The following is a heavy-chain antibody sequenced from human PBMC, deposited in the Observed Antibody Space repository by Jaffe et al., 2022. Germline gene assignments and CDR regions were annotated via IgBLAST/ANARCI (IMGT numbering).Heavy chain of an antibody. V-gene: IGHV4-61*02. CDR1: GGSISSGSYY. CDR3: ARSYGGSYYYYMDV. J-gene: IGHJ6*03. CDR2: IYTSGST. Sequence: QVQLQESGPGLVKPSQTLSLTCTVSGGSISSGSYYWSWIRQPAGKGLEWIGRIYTSGSTNYNPSLKSRVTISVDTSKNQFSLKLSSVTAADTAVYYCARSYGGSYYYYMDVWGKGTTVTVSS. D-gene: IGHD4-17*01.